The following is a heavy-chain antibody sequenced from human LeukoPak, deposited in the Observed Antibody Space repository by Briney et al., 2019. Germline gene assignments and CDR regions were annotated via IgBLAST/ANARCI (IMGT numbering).Heavy chain of an antibody. J-gene: IGHJ3*02. CDR1: GGSISSGDYY. D-gene: IGHD6-19*01. Sequence: SETLSLTCTVSGGSISSGDYYWSWIRQPPGKGLEWIGYIYYSGSTYYNPSLKSRVTISVDTSKNQFSLKLSSVTAADTAVYYCARDIIAVAGPGAFDIWGQGTMVTVSS. CDR2: IYYSGST. CDR3: ARDIIAVAGPGAFDI. V-gene: IGHV4-30-4*08.